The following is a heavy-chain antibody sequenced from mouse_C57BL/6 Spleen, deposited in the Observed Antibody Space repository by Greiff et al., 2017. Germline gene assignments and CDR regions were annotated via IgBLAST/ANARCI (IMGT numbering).Heavy chain of an antibody. CDR1: GYSITSGYY. J-gene: IGHJ2*01. D-gene: IGHD1-1*01. CDR2: ISYDGSN. V-gene: IGHV3-6*01. Sequence: DVKLQESGPGLVKPSQSLSLTCSVTGYSITSGYYWNWIRQFPGNKLEWMGYISYDGSNNYHPSLKNRISITRDTSKNQFFLKLNAVTTEYTATYYCARVSYYYSSRNFDYWGQGTTLTVSS. CDR3: ARVSYYYSSRNFDY.